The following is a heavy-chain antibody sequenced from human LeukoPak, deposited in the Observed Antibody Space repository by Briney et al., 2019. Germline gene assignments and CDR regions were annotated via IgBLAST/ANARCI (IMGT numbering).Heavy chain of an antibody. J-gene: IGHJ6*02. V-gene: IGHV3-66*01. CDR3: ARDLFDPSEAIHGMDI. CDR1: RFTVSSNY. CDR2: IYSGGST. Sequence: GSLRLSCAASRFTVSSNYMSWVRQAPGKGLEWVSVIYSGGSTYYADSVKGRFTISRDNSKNTLYLQMNSLRAEDTAVYYCARDLFDPSEAIHGMDIWGQGTTVTVSS.